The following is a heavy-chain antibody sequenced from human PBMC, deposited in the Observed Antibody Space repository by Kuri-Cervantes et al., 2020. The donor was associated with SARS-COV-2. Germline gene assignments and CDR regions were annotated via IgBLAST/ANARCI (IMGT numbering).Heavy chain of an antibody. Sequence: SETLSLTCAVSGASVSSASYFWSWLRQPPGKGLEWIGSIYSSGSTDYNPSLQSRVTISVDTSKNQFSLKLSSVTAADTAVYYCARDYDSYGGHFDYWGQGTLVTVSS. CDR3: ARDYDSYGGHFDY. J-gene: IGHJ4*02. CDR1: GASVSSASYF. CDR2: IYSSGST. V-gene: IGHV4-61*01. D-gene: IGHD3-3*01.